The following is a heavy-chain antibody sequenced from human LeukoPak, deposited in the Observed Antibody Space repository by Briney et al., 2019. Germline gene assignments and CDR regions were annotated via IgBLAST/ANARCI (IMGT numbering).Heavy chain of an antibody. CDR1: GFTFSSYS. J-gene: IGHJ4*02. D-gene: IGHD6-6*01. V-gene: IGHV3-21*01. CDR3: ARGSSSFDY. CDR2: IRGDCGST. Sequence: GGSLRLSCAASGFTFSSYSMNWVRQSPGKGLEWVSLIRGDCGSTYYADSVKGRFTISRDNAKNSLYLQMNSLRAEDTAVYYCARGSSSFDYWGQGTLVTVSS.